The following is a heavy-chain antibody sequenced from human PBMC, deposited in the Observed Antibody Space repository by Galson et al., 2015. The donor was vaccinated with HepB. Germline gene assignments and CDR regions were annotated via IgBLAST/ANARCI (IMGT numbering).Heavy chain of an antibody. Sequence: SVKVSCKASGGTFSSYAISWVRQAPGQGLEWMGRIIPILGIANYAQKLQGRVTMTTDTSTSTAYMELRSLRSDDTAVYYCARGGRLLWFGELSFHAFDIWGQGTMVTVSS. CDR1: GGTFSSYA. CDR3: ARGGRLLWFGELSFHAFDI. CDR2: IIPILGIA. J-gene: IGHJ3*02. D-gene: IGHD3-10*01. V-gene: IGHV1-69*04.